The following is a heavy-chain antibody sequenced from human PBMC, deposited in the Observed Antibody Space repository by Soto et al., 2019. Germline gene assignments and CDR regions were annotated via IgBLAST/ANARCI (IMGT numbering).Heavy chain of an antibody. CDR2: IIPIFGTA. J-gene: IGHJ6*02. CDR1: GGTFSSYA. CDR3: AKNPENYYYGMDV. V-gene: IGHV1-69*12. Sequence: QVQLVQSGAEVKKPGSSVKVSCKASGGTFSSYAISWVRQAPGQGLEWMGGIIPIFGTADYAQKSQGRVTITADESTSPAYVELSSLRSEDTAVYYCAKNPENYYYGMDVWGQGTTVTVSS.